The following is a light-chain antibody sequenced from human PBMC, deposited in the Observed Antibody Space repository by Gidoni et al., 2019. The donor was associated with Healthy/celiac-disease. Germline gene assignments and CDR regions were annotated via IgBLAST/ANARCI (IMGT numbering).Light chain of an antibody. CDR1: SSDCVIYNL. CDR2: EGS. CDR3: CSYAGSSTFRV. V-gene: IGLV2-23*03. Sequence: SALTQHASEAGSPGQSITISCTGTSSDCVIYNLVSWYQQHPGKAPKLMIYEGSKRPSGVSNRFSGSKSGNTASLTISGLQAEDEADYYCCSYAGSSTFRVFGGGTKLTVL. J-gene: IGLJ3*02.